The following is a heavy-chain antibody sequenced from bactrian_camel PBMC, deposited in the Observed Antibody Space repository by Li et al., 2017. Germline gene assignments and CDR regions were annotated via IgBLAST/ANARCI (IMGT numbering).Heavy chain of an antibody. CDR1: GVAFDDSP. J-gene: IGHJ6*01. Sequence: HVQLVESGGGSVQAGGSLRLSCSASGVAFDDSPLVWYRQAAGSGCEMVAFIDSDGGAGYADSVKGRFTISRDNAKNTLYQQMNSLKPEDTAMYYCAATNGDYYSEHDCMHDFGYWGQGTQVTVS. V-gene: IGHV3S55*01. CDR3: AATNGDYYSEHDCMHDFGY. D-gene: IGHD4*01. CDR2: IDSDGGA.